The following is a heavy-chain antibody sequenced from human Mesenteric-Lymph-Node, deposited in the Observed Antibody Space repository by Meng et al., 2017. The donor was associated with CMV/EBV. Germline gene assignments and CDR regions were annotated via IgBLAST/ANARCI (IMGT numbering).Heavy chain of an antibody. CDR2: MFSGATT. Sequence: GGSLRLSCAASGFTFSSYAMSWVRQAPGKGLEWVSVMFSGATTYYADSVKGRFTISRDNSKNTLYLQMNSLRGEDTAVYYCATRYSSRWFKAFDVWGQGTLVTVSS. CDR3: ATRYSSRWFKAFDV. CDR1: GFTFSSYA. J-gene: IGHJ3*01. V-gene: IGHV3-23*01. D-gene: IGHD6-13*01.